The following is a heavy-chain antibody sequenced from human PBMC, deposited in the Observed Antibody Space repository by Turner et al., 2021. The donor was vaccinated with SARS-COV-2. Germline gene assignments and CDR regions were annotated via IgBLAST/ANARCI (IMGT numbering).Heavy chain of an antibody. D-gene: IGHD1-1*01. CDR1: GFTFSDYW. Sequence: EVQLVESGGGLFQSGGSRRLSCAGSGFTFSDYWMGWVRQAPGKGLEWVANIKTDGSSKYYVDSVKDRFTTSRDNAKNSLYLQMYSLRAEDTAVYYCVRHGSWNFDSWGQGTLVTVSS. CDR3: VRHGSWNFDS. J-gene: IGHJ5*01. V-gene: IGHV3-7*01. CDR2: IKTDGSSK.